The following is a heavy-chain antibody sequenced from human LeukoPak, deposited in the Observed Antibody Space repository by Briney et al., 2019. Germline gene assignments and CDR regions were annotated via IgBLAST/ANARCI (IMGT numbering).Heavy chain of an antibody. CDR3: ARHSRSFFDY. CDR1: GYTFTGHH. V-gene: IGHV1-2*02. CDR2: INPNSGVT. J-gene: IGHJ4*02. D-gene: IGHD6-6*01. Sequence: GASVKVSGTASGYTFTGHHIHWGRQAPGQGLEWMGWINPNSGVTNYAQKLQGRLTMTRDNSISTAYMELSRLRSDDKAVYYCARHSRSFFDYWGQGPLVSVSS.